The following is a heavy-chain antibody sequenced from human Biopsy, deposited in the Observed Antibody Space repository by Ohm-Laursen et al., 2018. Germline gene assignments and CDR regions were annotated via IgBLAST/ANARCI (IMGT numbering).Heavy chain of an antibody. CDR2: ITQSGST. V-gene: IGHV4-34*01. CDR3: GRVPLPGIGAAYQGRFLYGMDV. Sequence: SETLSLTCAVYRGSFNGYFWSWTRQPPGKGLVWIGDITQSGSTNYSPSLKSEVTISVETAKKQFPLSLRSVTAADTAVYYSGRVPLPGIGAAYQGRFLYGMDVWGQGTTVSVS. J-gene: IGHJ6*02. D-gene: IGHD6-13*01. CDR1: RGSFNGYF.